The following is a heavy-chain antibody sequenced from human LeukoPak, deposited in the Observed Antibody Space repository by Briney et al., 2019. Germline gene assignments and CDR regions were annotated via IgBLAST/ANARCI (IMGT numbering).Heavy chain of an antibody. CDR1: GFTFSSYG. J-gene: IGHJ3*02. CDR2: INPNSGGT. V-gene: IGHV1-2*02. D-gene: IGHD1-26*01. CDR3: ARASGRYSDAFDI. Sequence: GGSLRLSCAAPGFTFSSYGMHWVRQAPGQGLEWMGWINPNSGGTNYAQNFQGRVTMTRDTSISTAYMELSRLRSDDTALYYCARASGRYSDAFDIWGQGTMVTVSS.